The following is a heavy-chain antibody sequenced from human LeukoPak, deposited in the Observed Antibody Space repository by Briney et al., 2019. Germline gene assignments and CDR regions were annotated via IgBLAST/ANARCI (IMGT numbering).Heavy chain of an antibody. CDR3: AIAARHGTGAFDI. D-gene: IGHD6-6*01. V-gene: IGHV1-69*05. J-gene: IGHJ3*02. CDR1: GGTFSSYA. Sequence: SVKVSCKASGGTFSSYAISWVRQAPGQGLEWMGGIIPIFGTANYAQKFQGRVTITTDESTSTAYMELSSLRSEDTAVYYCAIAARHGTGAFDIWGQGTMVTVSS. CDR2: IIPIFGTA.